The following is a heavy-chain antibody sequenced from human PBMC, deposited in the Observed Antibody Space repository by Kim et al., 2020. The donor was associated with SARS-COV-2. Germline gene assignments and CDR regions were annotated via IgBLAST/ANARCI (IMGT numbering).Heavy chain of an antibody. D-gene: IGHD3-3*01. J-gene: IGHJ3*02. V-gene: IGHV5-51*01. CDR2: IYPGDSDT. CDR3: ARNRTYYDCRSGYYNGAFDI. Sequence: GESLKISCKGSGYSFTSYWIGWVRQMPGKGLEWMGIIYPGDSDTRYSPSFQGQVTISADKSISTAYLQWSSLKASDTAMYYCARNRTYYDCRSGYYNGAFDIWGQGTMVTVSS. CDR1: GYSFTSYW.